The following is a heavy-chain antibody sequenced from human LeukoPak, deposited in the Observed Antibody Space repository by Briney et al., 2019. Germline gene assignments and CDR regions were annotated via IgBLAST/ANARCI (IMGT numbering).Heavy chain of an antibody. D-gene: IGHD5-18*01. J-gene: IGHJ4*02. V-gene: IGHV3-30*02. CDR1: GFTFSSYG. Sequence: GGSLRLSCAASGFTFSSYGMHWVRQAPGKGLEWVAFIRYDGSNKYYADSVKGRFTISRDNAKNSLYLQMNSLRAEDTAVYYCARDPDTAMVTGCCWGQGTLVTVSS. CDR2: IRYDGSNK. CDR3: ARDPDTAMVTGCC.